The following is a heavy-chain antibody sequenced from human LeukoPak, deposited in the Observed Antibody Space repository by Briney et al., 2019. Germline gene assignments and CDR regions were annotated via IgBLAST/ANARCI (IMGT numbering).Heavy chain of an antibody. J-gene: IGHJ3*02. CDR3: ARVGGTYAFDI. Sequence: SETLSLTCAVYGGSFIGYYWSWIRQPPGKGREWIGEINHSGSTNYNPALKSRVTISVDTAKNQFSLKLSSVPAADTAVYYCARVGGTYAFDIWGQGTMVTVSP. CDR1: GGSFIGYY. D-gene: IGHD2-15*01. V-gene: IGHV4-34*01. CDR2: INHSGST.